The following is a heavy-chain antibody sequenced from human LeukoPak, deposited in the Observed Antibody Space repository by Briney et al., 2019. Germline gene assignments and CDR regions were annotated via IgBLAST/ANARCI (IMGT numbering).Heavy chain of an antibody. J-gene: IGHJ4*02. CDR1: GFTFSSYS. CDR3: ARAPGYCSGGSCFDY. CDR2: ISSSSSYI. Sequence: GGSLRLSCAASGFTFSSYSMNWVRQAPGKGLEWVSSISSSSSYIYYADSVKGRFTISRDNAKNSLYLQMNSLRAEDTAVYYCARAPGYCSGGSCFDYWGQGTLVTVCS. D-gene: IGHD2-15*01. V-gene: IGHV3-21*01.